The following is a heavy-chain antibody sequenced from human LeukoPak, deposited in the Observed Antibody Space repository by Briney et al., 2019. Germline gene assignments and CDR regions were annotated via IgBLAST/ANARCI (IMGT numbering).Heavy chain of an antibody. CDR3: ARDLDDYSNYAAVSYYGAGMDV. CDR2: ISGSGGST. CDR1: GFTFSSYA. Sequence: PGGSLRLSCAASGFTFSSYAMSWVRQAPGKGLEWVSAISGSGGSTYYADSVKGRFTISGDNAKNSLYLQMNSLRAEDTALYHCARDLDDYSNYAAVSYYGAGMDVWGQGTTVTVSS. J-gene: IGHJ6*02. D-gene: IGHD4-11*01. V-gene: IGHV3-23*01.